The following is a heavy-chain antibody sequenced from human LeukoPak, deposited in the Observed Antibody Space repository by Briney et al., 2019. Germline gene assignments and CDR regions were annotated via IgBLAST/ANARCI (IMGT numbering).Heavy chain of an antibody. CDR1: GFTFSSYS. Sequence: GGSLRLSCAASGFTFSSYSMNWVRQAPGKGLEWVSYISSSSSTIYYADSVKGRFTISRDNAKNSLYLQMNSLRAEDTAVYYCAKGVYYDSSGICYFDYWGQGTLVTVSS. CDR3: AKGVYYDSSGICYFDY. D-gene: IGHD3-22*01. J-gene: IGHJ4*02. V-gene: IGHV3-48*01. CDR2: ISSSSSTI.